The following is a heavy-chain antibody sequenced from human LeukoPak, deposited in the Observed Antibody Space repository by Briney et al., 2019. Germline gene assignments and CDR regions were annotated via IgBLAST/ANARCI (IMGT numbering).Heavy chain of an antibody. CDR1: GGSISSGGYS. CDR2: IYYSGST. V-gene: IGHV4-31*11. CDR3: ARAGYYDFWSGYSSLGSENWFDP. Sequence: PSETLSLTCAVSGGSISSGGYSWSWIRQHPGKGLEWIGYIYYSGSTYYNPSLKSRVTISVDTSKNQFSLKLSSVTAADTAVYYCARAGYYDFWSGYSSLGSENWFDPWGQGTLVTVSS. D-gene: IGHD3-3*01. J-gene: IGHJ5*02.